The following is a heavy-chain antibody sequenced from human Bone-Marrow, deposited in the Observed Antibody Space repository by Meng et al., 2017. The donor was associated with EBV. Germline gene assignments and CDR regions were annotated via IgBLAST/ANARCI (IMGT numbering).Heavy chain of an antibody. Sequence: QLQLQESGQVLVMPSGTLSLTCTVSGDSISSLNWWSWVRKSPGKGLEGIGEIYHSGSTNYNPSLKSRVTISVDEPKNQFSLKLTSVTAADTAVYYCAREGGFYSSSPDYWGPGTLVTVSS. J-gene: IGHJ4*02. CDR3: AREGGFYSSSPDY. CDR1: GDSISSLNW. V-gene: IGHV4-4*02. D-gene: IGHD6-6*01. CDR2: IYHSGST.